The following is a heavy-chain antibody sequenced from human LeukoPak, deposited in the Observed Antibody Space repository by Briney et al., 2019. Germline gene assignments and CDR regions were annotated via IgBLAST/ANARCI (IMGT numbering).Heavy chain of an antibody. D-gene: IGHD2-8*01. CDR1: GYSFTGYY. V-gene: IGHV1-2*02. CDR2: IYPNNGGT. CDR3: ARGRYCTSTSCRSVWFDS. J-gene: IGHJ5*01. Sequence: ASVKVSCKASGYSFTGYYVHWVRQAPGQGLEWVGWIYPNNGGTNYAHKFQGRVSMTRDTSISTAYMELSGLKSDDTAVYYCARGRYCTSTSCRSVWFDSWGQGTLVTVSS.